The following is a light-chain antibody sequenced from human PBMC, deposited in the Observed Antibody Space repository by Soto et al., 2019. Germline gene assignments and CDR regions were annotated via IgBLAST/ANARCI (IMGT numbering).Light chain of an antibody. CDR3: HHYGSSPPYT. CDR2: GAS. Sequence: EIVLTQSPDTLSLSPGERATVSCRASQSVSNNDLAWYQQRPGQAPRLLLYGASTRPTGIPDRFSGSGSGTEFTLTISRLEPEDFAVYYCHHYGSSPPYTFGQGTKLDIK. V-gene: IGKV3-20*01. J-gene: IGKJ2*01. CDR1: QSVSNND.